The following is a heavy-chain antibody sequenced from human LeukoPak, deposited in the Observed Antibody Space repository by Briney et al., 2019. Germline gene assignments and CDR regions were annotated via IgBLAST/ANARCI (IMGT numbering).Heavy chain of an antibody. V-gene: IGHV4-34*01. Sequence: SDTLSLICAVWGDFYLDYYRRWVRQPPGNGLECSGENNHGGNTNYNSSLKTRVIISVDKSKNQFSLNLNSVTAADTAVYYCARRQKSGSQVLDYWGQGTLVTVSS. J-gene: IGHJ4*02. CDR2: NNHGGNT. CDR1: GDFYLDYY. CDR3: ARRQKSGSQVLDY. D-gene: IGHD1-26*01.